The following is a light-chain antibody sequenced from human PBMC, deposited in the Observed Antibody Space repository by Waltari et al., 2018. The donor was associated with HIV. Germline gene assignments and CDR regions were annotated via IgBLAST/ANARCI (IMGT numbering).Light chain of an antibody. V-gene: IGLV3-25*03. J-gene: IGLJ2*01. Sequence: YELTQPPSVSVSPGQTAAITCSGDALPTQYSFWYQQRPGQAPVMVIFKDTQRASGIPALFSGSSSGTTVTLTISGVQTEDEADYYCQSVDAGGTQVVFGGGTKLSVL. CDR1: ALPTQY. CDR2: KDT. CDR3: QSVDAGGTQVV.